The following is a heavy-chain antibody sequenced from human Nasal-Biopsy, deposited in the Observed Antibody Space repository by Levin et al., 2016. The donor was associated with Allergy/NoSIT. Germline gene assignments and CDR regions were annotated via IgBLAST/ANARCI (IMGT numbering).Heavy chain of an antibody. J-gene: IGHJ6*02. CDR2: INPSNGDT. CDR1: GYRFTSYT. CDR3: AFGSGYGRVYNMDV. V-gene: IGHV1-18*04. Sequence: ASVKVSCKASGYRFTSYTICWVRQAPGQGLEWMGWINPSNGDTNYAQKFQGRVTLTADTSSSTAYMELRSLRSDDTAIYYCAFGSGYGRVYNMDVWGQGTAVTVS. D-gene: IGHD5-12*01.